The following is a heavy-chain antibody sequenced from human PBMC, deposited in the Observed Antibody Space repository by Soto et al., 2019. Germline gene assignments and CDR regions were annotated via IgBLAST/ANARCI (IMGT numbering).Heavy chain of an antibody. CDR3: TRQDRVVAEGRWFDP. Sequence: SETLSLTCTVSGYSISSGYHWAWIRQPPGKGLEWLGSVHYSGNTYYNPSLKSRLTISVDKSKNQFSLNLSSVTAADTAVYYCTRQDRVVAEGRWFDPWGQGTLVTAPQ. D-gene: IGHD2-15*01. V-gene: IGHV4-38-2*02. CDR1: GYSISSGYH. CDR2: VHYSGNT. J-gene: IGHJ5*02.